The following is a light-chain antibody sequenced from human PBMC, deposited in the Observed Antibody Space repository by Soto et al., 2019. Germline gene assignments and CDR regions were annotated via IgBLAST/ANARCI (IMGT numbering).Light chain of an antibody. Sequence: DIQMTQSPSTLSASVGDRVTITCRASQSISSWLDWYQQKPGKAPKLLIYKASNLESGVPSRFSGSGSGTEFTLTISSLQPDDFATYYCQQYITYSWTFGQGTQVEIK. V-gene: IGKV1-5*03. CDR2: KAS. CDR3: QQYITYSWT. CDR1: QSISSW. J-gene: IGKJ1*01.